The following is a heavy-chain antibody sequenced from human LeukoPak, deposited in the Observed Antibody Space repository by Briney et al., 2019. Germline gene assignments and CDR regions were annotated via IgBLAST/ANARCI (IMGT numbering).Heavy chain of an antibody. D-gene: IGHD6-19*01. Sequence: GGSLRLSCAASRFSFSRYAMSWVRQAPGKGLEWVSAISGSGGSTYYVDSVKGRFTISRGNSKNTLYLQMNSLRAEDTAVYYCAKASYSTGWDYGMDVWGQGTTVTVSS. V-gene: IGHV3-23*01. CDR1: RFSFSRYA. CDR3: AKASYSTGWDYGMDV. J-gene: IGHJ6*02. CDR2: ISGSGGST.